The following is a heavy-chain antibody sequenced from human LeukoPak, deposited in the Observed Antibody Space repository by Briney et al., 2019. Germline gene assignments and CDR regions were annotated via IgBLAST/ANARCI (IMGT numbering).Heavy chain of an antibody. V-gene: IGHV4-34*01. J-gene: IGHJ5*02. CDR2: INHNGST. CDR3: ARYSGESNCLDP. Sequence: SETLSLTCAVYGGSFSDYYWSWLRQPPDKGLEWIGEINHNGSTNYNPSLKSRVTISVDTSKNQFSLKLSSVTAADTAEYYCARYSGESNCLDPWGQGTLVTVSS. D-gene: IGHD3-10*01. CDR1: GGSFSDYY.